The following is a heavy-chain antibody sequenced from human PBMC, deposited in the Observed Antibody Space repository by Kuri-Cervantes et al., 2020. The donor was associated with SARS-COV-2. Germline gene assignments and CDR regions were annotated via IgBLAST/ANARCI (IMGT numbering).Heavy chain of an antibody. Sequence: GGSLRLSCAAPGFTVSSNYMSWVRQAPGKGLEWVSVIYSGGSTYYADSVKGRFTISRDNSKNTLYLQMNSLRAEDTAVYYCARDRGYCGSTSCFFDYWGQGTLVTVSS. J-gene: IGHJ4*02. CDR3: ARDRGYCGSTSCFFDY. CDR1: GFTVSSNY. V-gene: IGHV3-66*02. CDR2: IYSGGST. D-gene: IGHD2-2*01.